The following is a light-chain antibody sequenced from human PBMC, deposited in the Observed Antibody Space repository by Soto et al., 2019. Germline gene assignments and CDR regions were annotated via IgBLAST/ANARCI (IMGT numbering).Light chain of an antibody. CDR2: WAY. CDR3: QKYSSTPPSI. Sequence: DTVMTQSPDSLALSRGDRATINCKSSQSFLYSSNNKNYLAWYQQKPGQPPKLIIYWAYTRESGVPHRFSGRGSGTDFTLTIRRLQAEDVAVYYCQKYSSTPPSIFGTGTKVDIK. V-gene: IGKV4-1*01. CDR1: QSFLYSSNNKNY. J-gene: IGKJ3*01.